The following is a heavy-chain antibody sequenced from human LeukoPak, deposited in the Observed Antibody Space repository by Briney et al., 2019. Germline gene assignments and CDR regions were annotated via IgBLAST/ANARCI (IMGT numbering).Heavy chain of an antibody. CDR1: GFTLSSHS. Sequence: GGSLRLSCAASGFTLSSHSMNWVRQAPGKGLEWVSYISTSSSKIYYADSVKGRFTFSRDNAKNSLYLQMNSLRDEDTAVYYCARSDCGGDCYLIDYWGQGTLVTVSS. CDR2: ISTSSSKI. CDR3: ARSDCGGDCYLIDY. D-gene: IGHD2-21*02. J-gene: IGHJ4*02. V-gene: IGHV3-48*02.